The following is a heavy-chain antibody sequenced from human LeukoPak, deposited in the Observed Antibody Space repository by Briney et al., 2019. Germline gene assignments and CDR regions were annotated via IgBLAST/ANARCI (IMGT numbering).Heavy chain of an antibody. J-gene: IGHJ4*02. CDR1: GFTFSSYW. V-gene: IGHV3-7*01. D-gene: IGHD1-26*01. Sequence: GGSLRLSCAASGFTFSSYWMSWVRQAPGKGLEWVANIEPDGSETYYVDSVKGRFTISRDNARDSLYLQMNSLRAEDTAVYYCVRDGTWYDYWGQGTLVTVSS. CDR3: VRDGTWYDY. CDR2: IEPDGSET.